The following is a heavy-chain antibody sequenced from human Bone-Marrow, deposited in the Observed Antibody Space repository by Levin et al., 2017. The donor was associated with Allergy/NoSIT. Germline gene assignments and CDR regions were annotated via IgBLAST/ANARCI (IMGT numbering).Heavy chain of an antibody. CDR3: ARAVRFSSGYYFDY. CDR2: VYYTGTT. J-gene: IGHJ4*02. V-gene: IGHV4-59*01. Sequence: ESLKISCTVSGGSIITYYWSWIRQPPGKGLAWIGNVYYTGTTNYNPSLKSRVTMSVDTSKNQFSLKLSSVTAADTAVYYCARAVRFSSGYYFDYWGQGALVTVSS. D-gene: IGHD6-19*01. CDR1: GGSIITYY.